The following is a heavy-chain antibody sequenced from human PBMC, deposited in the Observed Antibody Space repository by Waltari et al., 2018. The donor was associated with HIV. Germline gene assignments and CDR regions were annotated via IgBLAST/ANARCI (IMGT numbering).Heavy chain of an antibody. CDR2: IRSKAYGGAT. J-gene: IGHJ4*02. V-gene: IGHV3-49*03. Sequence: EVQLVESGGGLVQPGRSLRLSCTASGFTFGDYVMSWFRQAPGKGLEWLGLIRSKAYGGATEYAASVKGRFTISRDDSKSIAYLQMNSLKTEDTAVYYCTRDGLYYDFWSGYPGYWGQGTLVTVSS. CDR3: TRDGLYYDFWSGYPGY. D-gene: IGHD3-3*01. CDR1: GFTFGDYV.